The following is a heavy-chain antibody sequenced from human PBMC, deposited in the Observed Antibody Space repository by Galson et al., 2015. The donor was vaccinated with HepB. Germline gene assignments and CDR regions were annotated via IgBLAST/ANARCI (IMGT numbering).Heavy chain of an antibody. D-gene: IGHD2-15*01. J-gene: IGHJ4*02. CDR1: GFTFSDYY. V-gene: IGHV3-11*01. CDR2: ISSSGGTV. CDR3: ASPFCTGGSCYPLWY. Sequence: SLRLSCAASGFTFSDYYMSWIRQTPGKGLEWVSYISSSGGTVFYADSVKGRFTISRDNSKNTLYLHVNNLRAEDTAVYYCASPFCTGGSCYPLWYWGQGTLVTVSS.